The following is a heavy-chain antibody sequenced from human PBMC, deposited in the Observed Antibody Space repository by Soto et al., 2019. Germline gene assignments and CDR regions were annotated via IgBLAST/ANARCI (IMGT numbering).Heavy chain of an antibody. J-gene: IGHJ4*02. V-gene: IGHV3-7*04. CDR1: GFTFSSYW. CDR2: IKQDGSEK. Sequence: EVQLVESGGGLVQPGGSLRLSCAASGFTFSSYWMSWVRQAPGKGLEWVANIKQDGSEKYYVDSVKGRFTISRDNAKNSLYLQMNSLRAEDTAVYYCARDQDDSGWPRVDYWGQGTLVTVSS. D-gene: IGHD6-19*01. CDR3: ARDQDDSGWPRVDY.